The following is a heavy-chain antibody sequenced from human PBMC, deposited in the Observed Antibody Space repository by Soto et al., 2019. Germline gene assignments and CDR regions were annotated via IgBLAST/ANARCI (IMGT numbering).Heavy chain of an antibody. Sequence: WTWIRQPPGKGLEWIGNIDYSGSTNYSPSLKSRVTISIDTSKNQFSLKRNSVTAADTAVYYCAREGGYTYGQGAFDYWGQGMLVTVSS. V-gene: IGHV4-59*01. CDR2: IDYSGST. D-gene: IGHD5-18*01. CDR3: AREGGYTYGQGAFDY. J-gene: IGHJ4*02.